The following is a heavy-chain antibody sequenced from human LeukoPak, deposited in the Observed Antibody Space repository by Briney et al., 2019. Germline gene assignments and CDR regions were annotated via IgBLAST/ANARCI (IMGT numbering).Heavy chain of an antibody. CDR3: ARGRGSSGAKYYYYYYGMDV. CDR2: IYYSGST. Sequence: SETLSLTCTVSGGSVSSGSYYWSWIRQPPGKGLEWIGYIYYSGSTDYNPSLKSRVTISVDKSKNQFSLKLSSVTAADTAVYYCARGRGSSGAKYYYYYYGMDVWGQGTTVTVSS. D-gene: IGHD6-19*01. CDR1: GGSVSSGSYY. J-gene: IGHJ6*02. V-gene: IGHV4-61*01.